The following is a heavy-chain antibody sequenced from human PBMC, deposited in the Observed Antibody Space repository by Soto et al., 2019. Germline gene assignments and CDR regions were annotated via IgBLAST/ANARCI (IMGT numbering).Heavy chain of an antibody. CDR2: MYYTGST. CDR3: AKGIYYGLGSYFHDAFHI. J-gene: IGHJ3*02. Sequence: SDTLSLTCPVSGGSISSGGYYWSWIRQHPGKGLEWIGYMYYTGSTYYNPSLRGRVTMSVDTSNNQFSLYLSSVTAADTAVYYCAKGIYYGLGSYFHDAFHIWGPGTLVTVSS. D-gene: IGHD3-10*01. CDR1: GGSISSGGYY. V-gene: IGHV4-31*03.